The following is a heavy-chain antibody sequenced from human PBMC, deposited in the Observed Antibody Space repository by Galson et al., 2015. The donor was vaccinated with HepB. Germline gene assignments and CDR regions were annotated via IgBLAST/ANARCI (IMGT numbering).Heavy chain of an antibody. V-gene: IGHV4-39*01. CDR2: IYYSGST. CDR3: ARFFYYDSSGYADY. Sequence: SETLSLTCTVSGGSISSSSYYWGWIRQPPGKGLEWIGSIYYSGSTYYNPSLKSRVTISVDTSKNQFSLKLSSVTAADTAVYYCARFFYYDSSGYADYWGQGTLVTVSS. CDR1: GGSISSSSYY. J-gene: IGHJ4*02. D-gene: IGHD3-22*01.